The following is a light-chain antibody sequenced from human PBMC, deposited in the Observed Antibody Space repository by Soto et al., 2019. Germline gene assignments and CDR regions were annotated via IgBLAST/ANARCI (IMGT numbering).Light chain of an antibody. CDR3: CSYAGSSTLVV. CDR2: EGS. V-gene: IGLV2-23*01. J-gene: IGLJ2*01. Sequence: QSVLTQPASVSGSPGQSITISCTGTSSDVGSYNLVSCYQQHPGKAPKLMIYEGSKRPSGVSNRFSGSKSGNTASLTISGLQAEDEADYYCCSYAGSSTLVVFGGGTKVTVL. CDR1: SSDVGSYNL.